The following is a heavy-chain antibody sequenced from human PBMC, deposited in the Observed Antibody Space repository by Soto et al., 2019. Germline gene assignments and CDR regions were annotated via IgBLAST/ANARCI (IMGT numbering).Heavy chain of an antibody. D-gene: IGHD4-4*01. CDR3: ASATVTTYYLDY. CDR1: GFTFSSYE. J-gene: IGHJ4*02. V-gene: IGHV3-48*03. CDR2: ISSSGSTI. Sequence: GGSLRLSCAASGFTFSSYELNWVRQAPGKGLEWVSYISSSGSTIYYADSVKGRFTISRDNAKNSLYLQMNSLRAEDTAVYYCASATVTTYYLDYWGQGTLVTVSS.